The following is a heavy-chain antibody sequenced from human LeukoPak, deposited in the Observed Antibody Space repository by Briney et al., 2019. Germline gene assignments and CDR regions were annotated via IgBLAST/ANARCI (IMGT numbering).Heavy chain of an antibody. CDR1: GFTVSTNS. CDR3: ARRAGAYSHPYDY. V-gene: IGHV3-53*01. D-gene: IGHD4/OR15-4a*01. CDR2: IYSDNT. Sequence: PGGSLRLSCTVSGFTVSTNSMSWVRQAPGKGLEWVSFIYSDNTHYSDSVKGRFTVSRDNSKNTLYLQMNSLRAEDTALYYCARRAGAYSHPYDYWGQGTLVTVSS. J-gene: IGHJ4*02.